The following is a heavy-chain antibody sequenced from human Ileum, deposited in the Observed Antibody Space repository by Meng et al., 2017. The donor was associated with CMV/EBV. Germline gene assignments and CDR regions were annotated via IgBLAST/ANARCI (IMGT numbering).Heavy chain of an antibody. CDR3: ARDLRGPRDY. V-gene: IGHV3-74*01. J-gene: IGHJ4*02. Sequence: GGSLRLSCGTSAFTFSNYWMHWVRQAPGKGLVWVSRINPDGSGTDYADSVRGRFTVSRDNAKNILYLQMNSLRAEDTAVYYCARDLRGPRDYWGQGTLVTSPQ. CDR2: INPDGSGT. CDR1: AFTFSNYW.